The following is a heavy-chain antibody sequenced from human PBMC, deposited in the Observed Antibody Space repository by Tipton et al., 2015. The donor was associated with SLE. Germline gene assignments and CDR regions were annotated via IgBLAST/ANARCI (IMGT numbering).Heavy chain of an antibody. CDR3: ARDQLEARGGVWFDP. CDR2: IYYSGST. CDR1: GGSISSHY. Sequence: TLSLTCTVSGGSISSHYWSWIRQPPGKGLEWIGYIYYSGSTNYNPSLKSRVTISVDTSKNQFSLKLSSVTAADTAVYYCARDQLEARGGVWFDPWGQGILVTVSS. D-gene: IGHD3-16*01. J-gene: IGHJ5*02. V-gene: IGHV4-59*11.